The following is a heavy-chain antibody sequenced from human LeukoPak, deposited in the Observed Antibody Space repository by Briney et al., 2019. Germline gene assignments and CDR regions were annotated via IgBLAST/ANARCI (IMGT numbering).Heavy chain of an antibody. CDR2: INLNSGGT. V-gene: IGHV1-2*02. CDR3: AGERSYGDLAFDP. CDR1: GYTFTGYY. J-gene: IGHJ5*02. D-gene: IGHD4-17*01. Sequence: ASVKVSCKASGYTFTGYYMHWVRQAPGQGLEWMGWINLNSGGTNYAQKFQGRVTMTRDTSISTAYMELSRLRSDDTAVYYCAGERSYGDLAFDPWGQGTLVTVSS.